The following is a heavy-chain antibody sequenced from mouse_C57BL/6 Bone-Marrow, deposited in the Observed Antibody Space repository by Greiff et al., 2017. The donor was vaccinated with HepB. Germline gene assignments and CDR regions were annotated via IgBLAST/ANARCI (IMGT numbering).Heavy chain of an antibody. Sequence: EVKLVESGPGLAKPSQSLSLTCSVTGYSITSYYWNWIRKFPGNKLEYMGYISYSGSTYYNPSPKSRISITRDTSKNQYYLQLNYVTTEDTATYYCARYYYGSSYDWYVDGWGTGTTVTVSS. CDR1: GYSITSYY. CDR2: ISYSGST. D-gene: IGHD1-1*01. J-gene: IGHJ1*03. V-gene: IGHV3-8*01. CDR3: ARYYYGSSYDWYVDG.